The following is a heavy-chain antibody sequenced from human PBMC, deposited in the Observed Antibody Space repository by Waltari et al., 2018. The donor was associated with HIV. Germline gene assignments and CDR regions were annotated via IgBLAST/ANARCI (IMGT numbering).Heavy chain of an antibody. CDR3: ARMATVVDWYFDL. CDR1: GGTFNNYA. J-gene: IGHJ2*01. V-gene: IGHV1-69*01. CDR2: IIPVFGTT. D-gene: IGHD2-15*01. Sequence: QVQLVQSGAEGKKPGSSVKVSCKASGGTFNNYAITWVRQAPGQGLGWMGGIIPVFGTTNYAQKFQGRLTIIADESTSTGYMELSSLRSEDTAVYYCARMATVVDWYFDLWGRGTLVTVSS.